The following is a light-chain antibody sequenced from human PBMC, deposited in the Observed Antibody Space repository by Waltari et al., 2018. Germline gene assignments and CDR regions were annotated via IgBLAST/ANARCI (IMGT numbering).Light chain of an antibody. CDR2: AAS. Sequence: DFQMSQSPSSLSASVGDRVTITGRAIQSISTSLNWYQQRPGKAPKLLIFAASSLHSWVPSRFSGSGSGTDFTLTISSLQPEDVATYYCQQSFTTPPFTFGPGTKVDIK. J-gene: IGKJ3*01. CDR1: QSISTS. V-gene: IGKV1-39*01. CDR3: QQSFTTPPFT.